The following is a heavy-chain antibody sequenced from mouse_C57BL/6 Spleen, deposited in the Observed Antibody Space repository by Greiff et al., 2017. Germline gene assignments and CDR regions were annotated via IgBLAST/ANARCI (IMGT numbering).Heavy chain of an antibody. CDR1: GFSLTSYG. Sequence: VQLQQSGPGLVQPSQSLSITCTVSGFSLTSYGVHWVRQSPGKGLEWLGVIWRGGSTDYNAAFMSRLSITKDNSKSQVFFKMNSLQADDTAIYYCAKPDGYYGYWYFDVWGTGTTVTVSS. CDR3: AKPDGYYGYWYFDV. J-gene: IGHJ1*03. V-gene: IGHV2-5*01. D-gene: IGHD2-3*01. CDR2: IWRGGST.